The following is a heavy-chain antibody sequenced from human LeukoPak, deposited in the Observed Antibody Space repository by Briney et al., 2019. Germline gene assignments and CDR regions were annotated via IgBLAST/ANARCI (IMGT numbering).Heavy chain of an antibody. CDR3: AKPGPRRRLFVEYFQH. CDR1: GFTFSSYA. J-gene: IGHJ1*01. CDR2: ISGSGGST. D-gene: IGHD1-14*01. V-gene: IGHV3-23*01. Sequence: PGGSLRLSCAASGFTFSSYAMSWVHQAPGKGLEWVSAISGSGGSTYYADSVKGRFTISRDNSKNTLYLQMNSLRAEDTAVYYCAKPGPRRRLFVEYFQHWGQGTLVTVSS.